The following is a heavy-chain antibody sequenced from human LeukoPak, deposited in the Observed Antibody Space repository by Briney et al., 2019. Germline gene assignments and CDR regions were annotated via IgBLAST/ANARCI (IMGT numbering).Heavy chain of an antibody. CDR2: IYHSGST. CDR3: ARGHSSVVTAIPYYFDY. V-gene: IGHV4-39*07. D-gene: IGHD2-21*02. J-gene: IGHJ4*02. Sequence: PSETLSLTCTVSGGSISSSSYYWGWIRQPPGKGLEWVGYIYHSGSTNYNPSLKSRVIISVDMSKNQFSLKLTSVTAADTAVYYCARGHSSVVTAIPYYFDYWGQGTLVTVSS. CDR1: GGSISSSSYY.